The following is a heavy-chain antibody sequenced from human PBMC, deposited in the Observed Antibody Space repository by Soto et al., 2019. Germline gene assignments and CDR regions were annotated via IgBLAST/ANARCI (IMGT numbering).Heavy chain of an antibody. CDR3: ARAPLLVSRYYYYYMDV. CDR2: IDHSGST. D-gene: IGHD3-10*01. V-gene: IGHV4-34*01. J-gene: IGHJ6*03. Sequence: SETLSLTCAVYGGSFSGYYWSWIRQPPGKGLEWIGEIDHSGSTNYNPSLKSRVTISVDTSKNQFSLKLSSVTAADTAVYYCARAPLLVSRYYYYYMDVWGKGTTVTVSS. CDR1: GGSFSGYY.